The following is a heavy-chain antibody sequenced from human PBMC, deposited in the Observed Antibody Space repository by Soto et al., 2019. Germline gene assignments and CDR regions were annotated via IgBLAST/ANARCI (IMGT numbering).Heavy chain of an antibody. CDR1: GFSFSNYW. D-gene: IGHD3-10*01. Sequence: EVQLVESGGGLVQPGGSLRLSCAASGFSFSNYWIHWVRQAPGKGLVWVSRIKTDGSSTDYAASVKGRFTISRDNAKNTLYLQMNSLTAEDTAVYYCATSEGKTDGLFQWGQGNLVTVPS. J-gene: IGHJ4*02. CDR2: IKTDGSST. V-gene: IGHV3-74*01. CDR3: ATSEGKTDGLFQ.